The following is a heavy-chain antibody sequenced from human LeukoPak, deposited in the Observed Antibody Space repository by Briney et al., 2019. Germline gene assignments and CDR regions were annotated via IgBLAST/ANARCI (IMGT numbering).Heavy chain of an antibody. CDR3: AREAAMVRGVSSSWFDP. J-gene: IGHJ5*02. D-gene: IGHD3-10*01. CDR1: GGTFSSYA. Sequence: SVKVSCKASGGTFSSYAISWVRQAPGQGLEWMGGIIPIFDTVNYAQKFQGRVTITADESTGTVYMELSSLRSDDTAVYYCAREAAMVRGVSSSWFDPWGQGTLVTVSS. V-gene: IGHV1-69*13. CDR2: IIPIFDTV.